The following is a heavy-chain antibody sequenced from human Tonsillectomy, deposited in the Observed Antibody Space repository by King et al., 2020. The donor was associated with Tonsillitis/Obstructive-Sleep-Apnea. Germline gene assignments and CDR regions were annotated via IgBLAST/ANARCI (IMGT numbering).Heavy chain of an antibody. J-gene: IGHJ4*02. CDR1: GGSFSGYY. D-gene: IGHD6-13*01. CDR2: IDHTGTT. V-gene: IGHV4-34*01. Sequence: VQLQQWGAGLLKPSETLSLTCAVYGGSFSGYYWSWIRQPPGKGLEWIGEIDHTGTTNYDPSLKSRVTISVDTSKNQFSLKLSSVTAADTAVYYCVRKHSSSLDYWGQGTLVTVSS. CDR3: VRKHSSSLDY.